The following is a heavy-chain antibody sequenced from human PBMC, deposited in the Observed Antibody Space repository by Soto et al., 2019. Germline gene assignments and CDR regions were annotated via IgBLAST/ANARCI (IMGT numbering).Heavy chain of an antibody. CDR1: GFTVSSNY. CDR2: LYSEGTT. J-gene: IGHJ4*02. V-gene: IGHV3-66*01. CDR3: ARVGEDYGDSSDY. Sequence: EVQLVESGGGLVQPGGSLRLSCAASGFTVSSNYMSWVRQAPGKGLEWVSVLYSEGTTYYTDSVKGRFTTSRDNSKNTLYLQMNSLRVEDTAVYYCARVGEDYGDSSDYWGQGTLVTVSS. D-gene: IGHD4-17*01.